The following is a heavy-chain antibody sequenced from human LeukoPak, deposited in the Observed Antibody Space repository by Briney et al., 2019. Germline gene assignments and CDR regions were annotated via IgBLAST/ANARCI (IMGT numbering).Heavy chain of an antibody. V-gene: IGHV5-51*01. CDR1: GYSFTSYW. Sequence: ESLKISCKGSGYSFTSYWIGWVRQMPGKGLEWMGIIYPGDSDTRYSPSFQGQVTISADKSISTAYLQWSSLKASDTAMYYCATTGPYCSSTSCYRGAFDIWGQGTMVTVSS. J-gene: IGHJ3*02. D-gene: IGHD2-2*01. CDR3: ATTGPYCSSTSCYRGAFDI. CDR2: IYPGDSDT.